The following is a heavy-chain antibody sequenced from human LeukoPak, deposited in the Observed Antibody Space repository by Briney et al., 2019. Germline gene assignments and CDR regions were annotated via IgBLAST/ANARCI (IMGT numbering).Heavy chain of an antibody. Sequence: GGSLRLSCAVSGITLSNYGMSWVRQAPGKGLEWVAGISDSGGRTNYADSVKGRFTISRDNPKNTLYLQMNSLRAEDKAVYFCAKRGVVIRVILVGFHKEAYYFDSWGQGALVTVSS. J-gene: IGHJ4*02. CDR2: ISDSGGRT. CDR3: AKRGVVIRVILVGFHKEAYYFDS. D-gene: IGHD3-22*01. CDR1: GITLSNYG. V-gene: IGHV3-23*01.